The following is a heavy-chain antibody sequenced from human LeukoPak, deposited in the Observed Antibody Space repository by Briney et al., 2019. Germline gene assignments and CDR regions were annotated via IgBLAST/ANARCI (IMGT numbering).Heavy chain of an antibody. CDR2: ISAHNGNT. D-gene: IGHD3-10*01. CDR3: ARANYYGSGRPVNFDY. V-gene: IGHV1-8*02. CDR1: GYIFDTYD. J-gene: IGHJ4*02. Sequence: ASVKVSCKASGYIFDTYDINWVRQAPGQGLEWMGWISAHNGNTNYAQKFQGRVTMTRNTSISTAYMELSSLRSEDTAVYYCARANYYGSGRPVNFDYWGQGTLVTVSS.